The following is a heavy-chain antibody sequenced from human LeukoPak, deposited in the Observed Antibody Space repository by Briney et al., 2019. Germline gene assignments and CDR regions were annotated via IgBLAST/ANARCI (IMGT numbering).Heavy chain of an antibody. CDR3: ATGGHVRVYDSSAYYGHY. D-gene: IGHD3-22*01. CDR1: GYTFTSYY. V-gene: IGHV1-46*01. J-gene: IGHJ4*02. CDR2: INPSGGST. Sequence: ASVKVSCKASGYTFTSYYMHWVRQAPGQGLEWMGIINPSGGSTSYAQKFQGRVTMTRDTSTSTVCMELSSLRSEDPAVYYCATGGHVRVYDSSAYYGHYWGQGTLVSVSS.